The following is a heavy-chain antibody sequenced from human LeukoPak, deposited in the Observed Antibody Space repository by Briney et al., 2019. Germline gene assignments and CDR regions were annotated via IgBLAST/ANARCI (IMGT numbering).Heavy chain of an antibody. D-gene: IGHD3-16*01. CDR2: ISGNGGST. J-gene: IGHJ4*02. CDR3: AKKGEILSPGNYFDY. V-gene: IGHV3-23*01. CDR1: GFTFSNYA. Sequence: QPGGSLRLSCTASGFTFSNYAMSWVRQAPGKGLEWVSGISGNGGSTYYADSVKGRLTISRDNSKNTLYLQMSSLRAEDTAIYYCAKKGEILSPGNYFDYWGQGALVTVSS.